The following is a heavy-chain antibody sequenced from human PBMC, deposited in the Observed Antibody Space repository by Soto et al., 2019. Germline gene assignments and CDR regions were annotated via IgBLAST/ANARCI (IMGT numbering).Heavy chain of an antibody. J-gene: IGHJ4*01. D-gene: IGHD2-21*01. CDR1: GGSISSGNYY. V-gene: IGHV4-30-4*01. CDR3: ARGLISQSGAPTGY. Sequence: PSETLSLTCTVSGGSISSGNYYWNWIRQPPGKGLEWIGYIYHRGSTNYNPFLKSRVTMAVDTSKNQFSLTLSSVTAADTAVYYCARGLISQSGAPTGYWGHGTLVTVSS. CDR2: IYHRGST.